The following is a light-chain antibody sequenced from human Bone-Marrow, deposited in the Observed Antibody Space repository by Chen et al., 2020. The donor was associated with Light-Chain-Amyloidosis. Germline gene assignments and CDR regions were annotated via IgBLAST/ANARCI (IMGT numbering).Light chain of an antibody. CDR3: QEANSFPPVT. Sequence: DIQMTQSPSSLSASVGDRVTITCRASQSINSYLNWYQQKPGKAPKLLIYAASSLQSGVPSRFSGSGSGTDFTLTNSSLQPEDYAAYYCQEANSFPPVTFSPGTRLEIK. V-gene: IGKV1-39*01. CDR1: QSINSY. CDR2: AAS. J-gene: IGKJ5*01.